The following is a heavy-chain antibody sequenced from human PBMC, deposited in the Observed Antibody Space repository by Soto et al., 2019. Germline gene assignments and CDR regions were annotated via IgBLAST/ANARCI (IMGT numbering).Heavy chain of an antibody. CDR2: IITAFGTT. CDR3: TRSYVYTFGGSLDN. V-gene: IGHV1-69*01. CDR1: GDTFNSYG. Sequence: QVQLVQSGPEVKKPGSSVKVSCKASGDTFNSYGITWVRQAPGQGLEWLGGIITAFGTTSYAQNFQDRLTITADEAATTDHMELTSLTSDDTAMYYCTRSYVYTFGGSLDNWGQGTLVTVSS. D-gene: IGHD5-18*01. J-gene: IGHJ4*02.